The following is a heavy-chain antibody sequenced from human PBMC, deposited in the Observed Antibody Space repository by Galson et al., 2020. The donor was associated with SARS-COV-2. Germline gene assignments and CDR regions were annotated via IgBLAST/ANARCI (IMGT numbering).Heavy chain of an antibody. Sequence: GGSLRLSCAASGFTFRSYAMSWVRQAPGKGLEWVSAISGSGGSTYYADSVKGRFTISRDNSKNTLYLQMNSLRAEDTAVYYCAKATGGDPWYFDYWGQGTLVTVSS. V-gene: IGHV3-23*01. CDR3: AKATGGDPWYFDY. D-gene: IGHD3-16*01. CDR2: ISGSGGST. CDR1: GFTFRSYA. J-gene: IGHJ4*02.